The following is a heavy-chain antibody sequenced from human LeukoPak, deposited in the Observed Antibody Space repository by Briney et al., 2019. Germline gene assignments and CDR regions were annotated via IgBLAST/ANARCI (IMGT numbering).Heavy chain of an antibody. V-gene: IGHV4-4*07. J-gene: IGHJ4*02. CDR1: GGSISSYY. Sequence: SETLSLTCTVSGGSISSYYWNWIRQPAGKGLEWIRRIYTSGSTNYNPSLKSRVTMSVDTSKNQFSLKLSSVTAADTAVYYCARAASDYDILTGYSHTRFDYWGQGTLVTVSS. CDR2: IYTSGST. CDR3: ARAASDYDILTGYSHTRFDY. D-gene: IGHD3-9*01.